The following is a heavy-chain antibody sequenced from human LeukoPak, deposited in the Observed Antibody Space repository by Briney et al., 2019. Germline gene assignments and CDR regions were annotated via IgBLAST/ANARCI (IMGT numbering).Heavy chain of an antibody. D-gene: IGHD1-26*01. CDR3: AREPAKSGSYDY. Sequence: QPGGSLRLSCAASGFTFSSYAMHWVRQAPGKGLEWVAVISYDGSNKYYADSVKGRFTISRDNSKNTLYLQMNSLRAEDTAVYYCAREPAKSGSYDYWGQGTLVTVSS. CDR1: GFTFSSYA. J-gene: IGHJ4*02. V-gene: IGHV3-30-3*01. CDR2: ISYDGSNK.